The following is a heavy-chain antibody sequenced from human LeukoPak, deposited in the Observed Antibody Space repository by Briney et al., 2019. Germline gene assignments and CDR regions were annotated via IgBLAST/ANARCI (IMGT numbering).Heavy chain of an antibody. D-gene: IGHD3-22*01. V-gene: IGHV4-4*02. Sequence: PSETLSLTCAVSGGSISSSNWWSWVRQPPGKGLEWIGEIYHSGSTNYNPSLKSRVTISVDKSKNQSSLKLSSVTAADTAVYYCARYSPSYDSSGYYYYNWFDPWGQGTLVTVSS. CDR3: ARYSPSYDSSGYYYYNWFDP. CDR1: GGSISSSNW. J-gene: IGHJ5*02. CDR2: IYHSGST.